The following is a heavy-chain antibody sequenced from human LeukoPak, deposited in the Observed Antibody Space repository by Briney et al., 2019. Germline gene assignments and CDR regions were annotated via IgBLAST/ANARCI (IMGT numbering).Heavy chain of an antibody. CDR1: GFTFSSYA. J-gene: IGHJ3*02. CDR3: ARDGDPYSGSPRYHAFDI. CDR2: ISYDGSNK. Sequence: PGRSLRLSCAASGFTFSSYAMHWVRQAPGKGLEWVAVISYDGSNKYYADSVKGRFTISRDNSKNTLYLQMNSLRADDTAVYYCARDGDPYSGSPRYHAFDIWGQGTMVTVSS. V-gene: IGHV3-30-3*01. D-gene: IGHD1-26*01.